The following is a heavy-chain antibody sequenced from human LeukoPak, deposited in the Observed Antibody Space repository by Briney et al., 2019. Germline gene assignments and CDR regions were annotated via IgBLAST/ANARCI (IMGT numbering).Heavy chain of an antibody. D-gene: IGHD3-10*01. J-gene: IGHJ4*02. V-gene: IGHV3-30*04. CDR1: GLTFNNYA. Sequence: GGSLRLSCAASGLTFNNYAMHWVRQAPGKGLEWVAVISYDETTEYYVDSVKGRFTISRDNSKDTLYLQMNSLRAEDTAVYYCARVYRNSAWFDLNYWGQGTLVTVSS. CDR2: ISYDETTE. CDR3: ARVYRNSAWFDLNY.